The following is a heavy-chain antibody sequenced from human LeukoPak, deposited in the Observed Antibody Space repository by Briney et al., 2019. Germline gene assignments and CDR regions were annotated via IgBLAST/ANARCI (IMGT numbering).Heavy chain of an antibody. Sequence: PGGSLRLSCAASGFTFSSYAMSWVRQAPGKGLEWVSAISGSGGSTYYADSVRGRFTISRDNSKNTLYLQMNSLRAEDTAVYYCAKDKWELQPLGLFDYWGQGTLVTVSS. CDR1: GFTFSSYA. CDR2: ISGSGGST. D-gene: IGHD1-26*01. V-gene: IGHV3-23*01. J-gene: IGHJ4*02. CDR3: AKDKWELQPLGLFDY.